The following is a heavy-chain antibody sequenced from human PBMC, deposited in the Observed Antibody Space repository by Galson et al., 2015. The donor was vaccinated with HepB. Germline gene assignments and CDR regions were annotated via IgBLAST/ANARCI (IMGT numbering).Heavy chain of an antibody. CDR3: ARVASNYTGGMDV. J-gene: IGHJ6*02. Sequence: SVKVSCKASGYTFTSYYMHWVRQAPGQGLEWMGIINPSGGSTSYAQKFQGRVTVTRDTSTSTVYMELSSLRSEDTAVYYCARVASNYTGGMDVWGQGTTVTVSS. V-gene: IGHV1-46*01. D-gene: IGHD4-11*01. CDR2: INPSGGST. CDR1: GYTFTSYY.